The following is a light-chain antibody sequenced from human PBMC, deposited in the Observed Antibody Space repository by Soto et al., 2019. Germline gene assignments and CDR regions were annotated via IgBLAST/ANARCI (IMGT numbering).Light chain of an antibody. J-gene: IGLJ1*01. CDR3: SSYGSSSTYV. CDR2: DVI. Sequence: QSALTQPASVSGSPGQSITISCTGTSSDVGGYKYVSWYQQHPGKAPKLMIYDVINRPSGVSNRFSGSKSGNTASLTISGLQAEDEADYYCSSYGSSSTYVFGTGTKVTVL. V-gene: IGLV2-14*01. CDR1: SSDVGGYKY.